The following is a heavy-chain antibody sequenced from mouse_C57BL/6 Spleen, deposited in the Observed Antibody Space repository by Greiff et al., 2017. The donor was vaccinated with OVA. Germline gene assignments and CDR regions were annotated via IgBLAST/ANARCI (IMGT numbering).Heavy chain of an antibody. D-gene: IGHD3-2*02. CDR3: ARRASSGYYFDY. Sequence: QVQLQQSGAELVKPGASVKLSCKASGYTFTSYWMQWVKQRPGQGLEWIGAIDPSDSYTNYNQKFKGKATLTVDTSSSTAYMQLSSLTSEDSAVYYCARRASSGYYFDYWGQGTTLTVSS. CDR1: GYTFTSYW. J-gene: IGHJ2*01. CDR2: IDPSDSYT. V-gene: IGHV1-50*01.